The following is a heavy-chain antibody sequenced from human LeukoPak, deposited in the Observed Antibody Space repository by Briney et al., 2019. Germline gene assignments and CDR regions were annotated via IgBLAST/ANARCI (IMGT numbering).Heavy chain of an antibody. CDR1: GFTVSSHY. Sequence: PEGSLRLSCAASGFTVSSHYMSWVRQAPGKGLEWVSVIYSGAGTSYADSVQGRFTISRDNSKNTLYLQMNSLRVEDTAVYYCARDRGFSSSWRLFVYWGQGTLVTVSS. CDR3: ARDRGFSSSWRLFVY. J-gene: IGHJ4*02. CDR2: IYSGAGT. D-gene: IGHD6-13*01. V-gene: IGHV3-66*02.